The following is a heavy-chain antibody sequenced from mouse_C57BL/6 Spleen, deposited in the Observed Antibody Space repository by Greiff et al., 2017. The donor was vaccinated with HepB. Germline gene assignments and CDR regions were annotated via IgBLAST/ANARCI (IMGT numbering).Heavy chain of an antibody. J-gene: IGHJ1*03. CDR1: GYTFTDYY. Sequence: VQLQQSGAELVRPGASVKLSCKASGYTFTDYYINWVKQRPGQGLEWIARIYPGSGNTYYNEKFKGKATLTAEKSSSTAYMQLSSLTSEDSAVYFCAREDYGSSRYWYFDVWGTGTTVTVSS. CDR3: AREDYGSSRYWYFDV. D-gene: IGHD1-1*01. V-gene: IGHV1-76*01. CDR2: IYPGSGNT.